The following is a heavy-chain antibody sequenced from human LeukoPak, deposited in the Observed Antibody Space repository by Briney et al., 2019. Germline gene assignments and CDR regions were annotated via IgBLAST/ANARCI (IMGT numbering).Heavy chain of an antibody. CDR2: INTDGGNT. Sequence: GGSLRLSCAASGFTFSGYWMHWVRQAPGKGLVWVSRINTDGGNTNYADSVKGRFTISRDNAKDTLYLQMNSLRAEDTAVYYCARELSGSSSRHFDYWGQGTLVTVSS. CDR1: GFTFSGYW. V-gene: IGHV3-74*01. D-gene: IGHD2-15*01. CDR3: ARELSGSSSRHFDY. J-gene: IGHJ4*02.